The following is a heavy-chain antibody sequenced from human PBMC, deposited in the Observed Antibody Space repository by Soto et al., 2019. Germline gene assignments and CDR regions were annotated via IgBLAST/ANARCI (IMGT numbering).Heavy chain of an antibody. D-gene: IGHD6-19*01. CDR2: ISAYNGKT. J-gene: IGHJ4*02. CDR1: GYPFTSYG. Sequence: QVQLVQSGAEVKKPGASVKVSCKTSGYPFTSYGINWVRQAPGQGPEWMGWISAYNGKTRYTQKFQGRVTMTTDTSTSTAYMELRSLRSDDTAVYYCARDRLIAVTGLLHYWGQGNLVTVSS. V-gene: IGHV1-18*01. CDR3: ARDRLIAVTGLLHY.